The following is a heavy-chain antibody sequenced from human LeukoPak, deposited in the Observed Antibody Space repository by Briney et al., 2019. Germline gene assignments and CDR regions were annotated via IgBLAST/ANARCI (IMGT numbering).Heavy chain of an antibody. CDR1: GGSFSGYY. Sequence: SETLSLTCAVYGGSFSGYYWSWIRQPPGKGLEWIGETNHSGSTNYNPSLKSRVTISVDTSKNQFSLKLSSVTAADTAVYYCARGFSPIFCSSTSCYKKKGWFDPWGQGTLVTVSP. D-gene: IGHD2-2*02. J-gene: IGHJ5*02. V-gene: IGHV4-34*01. CDR2: TNHSGST. CDR3: ARGFSPIFCSSTSCYKKKGWFDP.